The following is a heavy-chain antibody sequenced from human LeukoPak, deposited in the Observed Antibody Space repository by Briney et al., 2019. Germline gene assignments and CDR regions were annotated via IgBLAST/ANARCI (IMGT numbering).Heavy chain of an antibody. Sequence: SETLSLTCAVHGGSFSGYYWSWLRQPPGKGLEWIGEINHSGSTNYNPSLKSRVTISVDTSKNQFSLKLSSVTAADTAVYYCARAYSSSWNPSWWYFDLWGRGTLVTVSS. CDR2: INHSGST. J-gene: IGHJ2*01. D-gene: IGHD6-13*01. CDR1: GGSFSGYY. V-gene: IGHV4-34*01. CDR3: ARAYSSSWNPSWWYFDL.